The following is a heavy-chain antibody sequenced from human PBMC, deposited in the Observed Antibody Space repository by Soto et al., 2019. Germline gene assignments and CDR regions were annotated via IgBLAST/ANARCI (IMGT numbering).Heavy chain of an antibody. Sequence: GPLRLCCAASGFTFSGYVMSWVRQAPGKGLEWISIISGSGAMTHYADSVKGRFTISRDNSNNTLYLQMHSLRADDTAVYYCAKNGCGGDCYSLVAGNWFDPWGQGTLVTVSS. V-gene: IGHV3-23*01. CDR1: GFTFSGYV. D-gene: IGHD2-21*02. CDR3: AKNGCGGDCYSLVAGNWFDP. CDR2: ISGSGAMT. J-gene: IGHJ5*02.